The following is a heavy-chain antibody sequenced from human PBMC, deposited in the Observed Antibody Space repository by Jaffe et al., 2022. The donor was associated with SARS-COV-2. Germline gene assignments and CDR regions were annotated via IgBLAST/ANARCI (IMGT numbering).Heavy chain of an antibody. CDR3: AILTSQHCSGGSCYPGDYFDY. Sequence: EVQLLESGGGLVQPGGSLRLSCAASGFTFSSYAMSWVRQAPGKGLEWVSAISGSGGSTYYADSVKGRFTISRDNSKNTLYLQMNSLRAEDTAVYYCAILTSQHCSGGSCYPGDYFDYWGQGTLVTVSS. CDR2: ISGSGGST. V-gene: IGHV3-23*01. D-gene: IGHD2-15*01. CDR1: GFTFSSYA. J-gene: IGHJ4*02.